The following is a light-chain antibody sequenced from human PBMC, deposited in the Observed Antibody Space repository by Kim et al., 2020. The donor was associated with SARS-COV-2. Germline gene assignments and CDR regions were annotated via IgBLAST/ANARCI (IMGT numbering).Light chain of an antibody. V-gene: IGLV3-21*04. Sequence: GKTAGITFAANKVGRKIVPLDQQKPGQAPVLVIYYDSDRPSGIPERFSGSNSGNTATLTIRRVESGDEADYYCQVWDSSSDHHVVFGGGTKLTVL. CDR3: QVWDSSSDHHVV. CDR2: YDS. CDR1: KVGRKI. J-gene: IGLJ2*01.